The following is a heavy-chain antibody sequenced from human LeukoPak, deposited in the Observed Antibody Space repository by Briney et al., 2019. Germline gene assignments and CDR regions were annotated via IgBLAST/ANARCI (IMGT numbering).Heavy chain of an antibody. CDR3: ARDRLDCSSTSCYTRYYYGMDV. V-gene: IGHV3-21*01. D-gene: IGHD2-2*02. Sequence: GGSLRLSCAASGFTFSSYSMNWVRQAPGKGLEWVSSISSSSSYIYYADSVKGRFTISRDNAKSSLYLQMNSLRAEDTAVYYCARDRLDCSSTSCYTRYYYGMDVWGQGTTVTVSS. CDR1: GFTFSSYS. J-gene: IGHJ6*02. CDR2: ISSSSSYI.